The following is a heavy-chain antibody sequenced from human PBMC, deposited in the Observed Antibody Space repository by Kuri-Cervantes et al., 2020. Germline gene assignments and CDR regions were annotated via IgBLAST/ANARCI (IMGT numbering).Heavy chain of an antibody. Sequence: GGSLRLSCAASGFAFSNAWMSWVRQAPGKGLEWVGRSKSKTDGGTTDYGAPVKGRFTISRDDSKNTVYLQMNSLKTEDTAVYYCNADSGGFDYWGQGTLVTVSS. D-gene: IGHD2-15*01. J-gene: IGHJ4*02. CDR1: GFAFSNAW. V-gene: IGHV3-15*01. CDR3: NADSGGFDY. CDR2: SKSKTDGGTT.